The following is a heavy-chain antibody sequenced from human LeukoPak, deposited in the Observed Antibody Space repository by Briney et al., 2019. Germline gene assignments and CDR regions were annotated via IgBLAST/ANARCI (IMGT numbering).Heavy chain of an antibody. Sequence: SGGSLRLSCAASGFTFRGNGMHWVRQAPGKGLEWVAIIRYDGSNRYYADSVKGRFTISRDNSKNTLFLQMNSLTAEDTAVYYCARDQGTSVTAMVGGHFDYWGPGTLVTVSS. CDR1: GFTFRGNG. CDR2: IRYDGSNR. D-gene: IGHD4-17*01. CDR3: ARDQGTSVTAMVGGHFDY. V-gene: IGHV3-33*01. J-gene: IGHJ4*02.